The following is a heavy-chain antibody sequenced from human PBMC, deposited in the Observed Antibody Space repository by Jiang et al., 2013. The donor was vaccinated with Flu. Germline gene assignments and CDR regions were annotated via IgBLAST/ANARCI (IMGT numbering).Heavy chain of an antibody. V-gene: IGHV3-7*01. CDR3: ASDVA. J-gene: IGHJ5*02. Sequence: GSVKGRFTISRDNAKNSLYLQMSSLTAEDTAVYHCASDVAWGQGTLVTVSS.